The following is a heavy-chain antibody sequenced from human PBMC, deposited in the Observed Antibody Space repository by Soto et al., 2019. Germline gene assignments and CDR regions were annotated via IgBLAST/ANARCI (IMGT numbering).Heavy chain of an antibody. J-gene: IGHJ4*02. Sequence: PGGSLRLSCAVSGFTFINYAMTWVRQAPGKGLEWVSSISDRGSDTYYVDSVKGRFTISRDNSKNTLYLQMNSLRAEDTAVYYCAKDTYSSSWYFWGQGTLVTVSS. CDR3: AKDTYSSSWYF. CDR2: ISDRGSDT. CDR1: GFTFINYA. V-gene: IGHV3-23*01. D-gene: IGHD6-13*01.